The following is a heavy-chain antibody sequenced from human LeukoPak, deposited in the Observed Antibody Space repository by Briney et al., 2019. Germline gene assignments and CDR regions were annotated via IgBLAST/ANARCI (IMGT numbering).Heavy chain of an antibody. CDR1: GFTFSSYW. D-gene: IGHD4-11*01. CDR2: INSDGSST. CDR3: ARTPEGWDSNYRDIYYYGMDV. V-gene: IGHV3-74*01. Sequence: QPGGSLRLSCAASGFTFSSYWMHWVRQAPGKGLVWVSRINSDGSSTSYADSVKGRFTISRDNAKNSLYLQMNSLRAEDTAVYYCARTPEGWDSNYRDIYYYGMDVWGQGTTVTVSS. J-gene: IGHJ6*02.